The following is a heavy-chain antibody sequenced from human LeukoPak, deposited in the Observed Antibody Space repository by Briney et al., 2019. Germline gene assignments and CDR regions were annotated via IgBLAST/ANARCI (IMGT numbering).Heavy chain of an antibody. CDR3: ARDGYRRNYYYYMDV. V-gene: IGHV1-69*05. J-gene: IGHJ6*03. D-gene: IGHD5-18*01. Sequence: SVKVSCKASGGTFSSYAISWVRQAPGQGLEWMGGIIPIFGTANYAQKFQGRVTITTDESTSTAYMEPSSLRSEDTAVYYCARDGYRRNYYYYMDVWGKGTTVTVSS. CDR1: GGTFSSYA. CDR2: IIPIFGTA.